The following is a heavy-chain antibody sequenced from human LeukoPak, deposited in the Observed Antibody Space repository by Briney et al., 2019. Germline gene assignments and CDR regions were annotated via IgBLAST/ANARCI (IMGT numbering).Heavy chain of an antibody. J-gene: IGHJ3*02. CDR2: IYPGDSDT. D-gene: IGHD3-10*01. CDR1: GYSFTSYW. CDR3: ARRVTMVRGVSGSWRSDAFDI. V-gene: IGHV5-51*01. Sequence: GESLKISCKGSGYSFTSYWIGWVRQMPGKGLEWMGIIYPGDSDTRYSPSFQGQVTISADKSISTAYLQWSSLKASDTAMYYCARRVTMVRGVSGSWRSDAFDIWGQGTMVTVSS.